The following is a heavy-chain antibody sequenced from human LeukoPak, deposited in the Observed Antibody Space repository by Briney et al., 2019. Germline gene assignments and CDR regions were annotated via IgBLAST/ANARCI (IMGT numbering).Heavy chain of an antibody. Sequence: ASVKVSCKASGYTFTSYDINWVRQATGQGLEWMGWMNPNRGNTGYAQKFQGRVTMTRSTSISTAYMELSSLRSEDTAVYYCARGRFDYYDSSGYYVFDYWGQGTLVTVSS. CDR3: ARGRFDYYDSSGYYVFDY. CDR2: MNPNRGNT. D-gene: IGHD3-22*01. V-gene: IGHV1-8*01. J-gene: IGHJ4*02. CDR1: GYTFTSYD.